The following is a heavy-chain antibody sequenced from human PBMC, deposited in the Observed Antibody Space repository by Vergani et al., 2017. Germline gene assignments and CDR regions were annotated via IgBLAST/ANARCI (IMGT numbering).Heavy chain of an antibody. CDR3: ARDVISKDWGLFDY. CDR2: ISSSSSTI. V-gene: IGHV3-48*01. D-gene: IGHD3-3*02. CDR1: GFTFSSYS. J-gene: IGHJ4*02. Sequence: EVQLVESGGGLVQPGGSLRLSCAASGFTFSSYSMNWVRQAPGKGLEWVSYISSSSSTIYYADSVKGRFTISRDNAKNSLYLQMNSLRAEDTAVYYCARDVISKDWGLFDYWGQGTLVTVSS.